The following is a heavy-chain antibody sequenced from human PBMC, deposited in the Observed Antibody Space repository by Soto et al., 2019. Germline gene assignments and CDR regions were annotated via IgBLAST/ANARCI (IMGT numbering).Heavy chain of an antibody. V-gene: IGHV1-18*01. CDR2: ISAYNGNT. D-gene: IGHD3-22*01. J-gene: IGHJ6*02. CDR1: GYTFTSYG. Sequence: ASVKVSCKASGYTFTSYGISWVRQAHRQGLEWMVWISAYNGNTNYAQKLQGRVTMTTDTSTSTAYMELRSLRSYDTAVYYCARDAITMIVVVPGADYGMDVWGQGTTVTVSS. CDR3: ARDAITMIVVVPGADYGMDV.